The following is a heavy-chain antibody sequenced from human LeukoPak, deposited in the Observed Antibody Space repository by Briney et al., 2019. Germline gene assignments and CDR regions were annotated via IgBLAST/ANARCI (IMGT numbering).Heavy chain of an antibody. CDR2: IYYTGST. CDR3: ARGSKAAPGTFDY. V-gene: IGHV4-61*05. J-gene: IGHJ4*02. CDR1: GGSISGSNYF. Sequence: SETLSLTCTVSGGSISGSNYFWGWIRQPPGKGLEWIGYIYYTGSTDYNPSLKSRVAISVDTSKNQFSLKLSSVTAADTAVYYCARGSKAAPGTFDYWGQGTLVTVSS. D-gene: IGHD6-13*01.